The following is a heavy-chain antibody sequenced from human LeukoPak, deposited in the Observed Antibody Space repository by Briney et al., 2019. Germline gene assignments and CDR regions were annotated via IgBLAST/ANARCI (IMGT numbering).Heavy chain of an antibody. D-gene: IGHD1-26*01. J-gene: IGHJ3*02. CDR3: ARYRFVVGATDSFDI. CDR1: GFTFSSYE. Sequence: GGSLRLSCAASGFTFSSYEMNWVRRAPGKGLEWVSSITTSSSYIYYADSVKGRFTISRDNAKNSLYLHMNSLRAEDTAVYYCARYRFVVGATDSFDIWGQGTMVTVSS. CDR2: ITTSSSYI. V-gene: IGHV3-21*01.